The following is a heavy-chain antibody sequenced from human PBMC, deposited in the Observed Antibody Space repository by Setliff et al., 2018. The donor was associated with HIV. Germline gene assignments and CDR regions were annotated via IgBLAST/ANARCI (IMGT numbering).Heavy chain of an antibody. CDR2: IYTSGST. J-gene: IGHJ4*02. V-gene: IGHV4-4*07. CDR3: ARSLIVPAALGDYFDY. Sequence: PSETLSLPCTVSGGSISSYYWSWIRQPAGKGLEWIGRIYTSGSTNYNPSRKIRVPMSVDTSKNQFSLKLSSVTAADTAVYYCARSLIVPAALGDYFDYWGQGTLVTVSS. D-gene: IGHD2-2*01. CDR1: GGSISSYY.